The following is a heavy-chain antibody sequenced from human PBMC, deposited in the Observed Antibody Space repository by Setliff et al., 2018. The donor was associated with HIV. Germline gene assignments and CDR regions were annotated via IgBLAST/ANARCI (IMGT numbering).Heavy chain of an antibody. CDR1: VDSINSHF. CDR3: ARGGKRAFDI. V-gene: IGHV4-59*11. Sequence: PSETLSLTCTVSVDSINSHFWTWIRQSPRKGLEWIGYISSTGAAWYNPSLKSRVTMSIDTSKIHFSLTLSSVSGADTALYYCARGGKRAFDIWGQGAMVTVSS. J-gene: IGHJ3*02. CDR2: ISSTGAA.